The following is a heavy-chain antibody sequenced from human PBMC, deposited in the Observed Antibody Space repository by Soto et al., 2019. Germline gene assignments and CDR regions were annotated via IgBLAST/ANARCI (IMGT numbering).Heavy chain of an antibody. D-gene: IGHD1-26*01. Sequence: QVQLVESGGGVVQPGRSLRLSCAASGFTFSSYGMHWVRQAPGKGLEWVAIISYDGSNTYYADSVKGRFTISRDNSKNPLYLLMNSLRAEDTSVYYCAKEGGLSGSYYISSSYYFDYWGQGTLVTVSS. CDR3: AKEGGLSGSYYISSSYYFDY. J-gene: IGHJ4*02. CDR1: GFTFSSYG. V-gene: IGHV3-30*18. CDR2: ISYDGSNT.